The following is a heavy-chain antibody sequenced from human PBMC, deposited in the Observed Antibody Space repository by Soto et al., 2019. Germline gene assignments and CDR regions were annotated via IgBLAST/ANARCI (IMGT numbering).Heavy chain of an antibody. CDR1: GFTFSSYS. CDR3: ARAGEFCISPSCYAAYFDF. D-gene: IGHD2-2*01. V-gene: IGHV3-21*01. Sequence: EVQLVESGGGLVKPGGSLGLYCAASGFTFSSYSMNWVRQAPGKGLEGGSSISSSSSYIYYADSVKGRFTISRDNAKKSLYLQINSLRSEDTAVDYCARAGEFCISPSCYAAYFDFWGQGTLVTVSS. J-gene: IGHJ4*02. CDR2: ISSSSSYI.